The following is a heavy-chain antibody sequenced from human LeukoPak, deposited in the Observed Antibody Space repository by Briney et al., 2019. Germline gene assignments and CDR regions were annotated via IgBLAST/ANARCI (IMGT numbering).Heavy chain of an antibody. Sequence: ASVKVSCKASGYTFTGYYIRWVRQVPGQGLEWMGWINPNTGGAKYAPKFQGRVSMTRDTSISTAYMELSRLRSDDTAVYYCARLLSPFGGVDDYWGQGTLVTVSS. J-gene: IGHJ4*02. CDR2: INPNTGGA. D-gene: IGHD3-16*01. V-gene: IGHV1-2*02. CDR3: ARLLSPFGGVDDY. CDR1: GYTFTGYY.